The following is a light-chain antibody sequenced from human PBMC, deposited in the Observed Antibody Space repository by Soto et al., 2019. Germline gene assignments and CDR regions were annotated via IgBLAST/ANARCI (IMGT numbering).Light chain of an antibody. CDR1: QSINTL. CDR3: QQRSKWPIT. J-gene: IGKJ5*01. CDR2: DAS. Sequence: VALTQSPATLSVSPGEGATLSCRASQSINTLLAWYQQKPGQAPRLLIYDASNRATGIPARFSGSGSGTDFTLTISSLEPEDFAVYYCQQRSKWPITFGQGTRLEIK. V-gene: IGKV3-11*01.